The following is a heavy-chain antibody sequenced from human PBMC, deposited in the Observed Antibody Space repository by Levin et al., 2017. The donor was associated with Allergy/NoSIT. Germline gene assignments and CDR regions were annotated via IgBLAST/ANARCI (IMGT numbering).Heavy chain of an antibody. J-gene: IGHJ5*02. CDR3: ARALGANWFDP. CDR2: INSDGSDT. D-gene: IGHD1-26*01. CDR1: GFTFSSYW. Sequence: ETLSLTCAASGFTFSSYWMHWVRQAPGKGLVWVSRINSDGSDTTYADSVKGRFTISRDNAKNTLYVQMNSLRAEDTAVYYCARALGANWFDPWGQGTVVTVSS. V-gene: IGHV3-74*01.